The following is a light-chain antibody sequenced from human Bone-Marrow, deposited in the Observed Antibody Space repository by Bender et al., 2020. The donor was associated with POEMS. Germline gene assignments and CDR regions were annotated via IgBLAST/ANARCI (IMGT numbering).Light chain of an antibody. V-gene: IGLV3-1*01. CDR3: QAWDRHSVV. Sequence: SYELTQPPSVSVSPGQTATISCSGDKLTDKYAYWYQQRPGQSPVVVIHQDVKRPAGISERFSGSNSGNTATLTISGTQSLDEADYYCQAWDRHSVVFGGGTRLTVL. CDR1: KLTDKY. J-gene: IGLJ2*01. CDR2: QDV.